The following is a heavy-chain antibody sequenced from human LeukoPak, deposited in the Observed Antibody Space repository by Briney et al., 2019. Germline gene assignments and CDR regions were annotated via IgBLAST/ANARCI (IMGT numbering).Heavy chain of an antibody. CDR1: GFTFSSYA. V-gene: IGHV3-30-3*02. J-gene: IGHJ6*02. CDR2: ISYDGSNK. CDR3: AKRFDSGYHRDYYYGMDV. D-gene: IGHD3-22*01. Sequence: PGGSLRLSCAASGFTFSSYAIHWVRQAPGKGLEWVAVISYDGSNKYYADSVKGRFTISRDNSKNTLYLQMNSLRAEDTAVYYCAKRFDSGYHRDYYYGMDVWGQGTTVTVSS.